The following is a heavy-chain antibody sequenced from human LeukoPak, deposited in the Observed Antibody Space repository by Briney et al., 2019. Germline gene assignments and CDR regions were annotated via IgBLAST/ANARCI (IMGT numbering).Heavy chain of an antibody. CDR2: ISSNGGST. D-gene: IGHD3-16*01. Sequence: GGSLRLSCAASGFTFSSYAMHWVRQAPGKGLEYVSGISSNGGSTYYANSVKGRFTISRDNAKNTLYLQVNSLRAEDTAVYYCARPFEGGAFDVWGQGTMVTVSS. CDR1: GFTFSSYA. CDR3: ARPFEGGAFDV. V-gene: IGHV3-64*01. J-gene: IGHJ3*01.